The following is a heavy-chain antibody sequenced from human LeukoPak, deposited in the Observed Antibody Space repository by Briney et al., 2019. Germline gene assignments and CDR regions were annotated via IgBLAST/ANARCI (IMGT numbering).Heavy chain of an antibody. CDR3: AREAWYYYGSGSYSNWFDP. J-gene: IGHJ5*02. Sequence: GGSLRLSCAASGFTVSSNYMSWVRQAPGKGLEWVSVIYSGGSTYYADSVKGRFTISRDNPKNTLYLQMNSLRAEDTAVYYCAREAWYYYGSGSYSNWFDPWGQGTLVTVSS. CDR2: IYSGGST. CDR1: GFTVSSNY. D-gene: IGHD3-10*01. V-gene: IGHV3-66*02.